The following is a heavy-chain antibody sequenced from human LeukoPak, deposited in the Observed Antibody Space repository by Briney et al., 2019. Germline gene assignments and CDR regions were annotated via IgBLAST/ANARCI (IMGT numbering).Heavy chain of an antibody. J-gene: IGHJ5*02. D-gene: IGHD3-10*01. V-gene: IGHV4-59*12. CDR3: ARNTPYYYGSGSYYNGLNWFDP. Sequence: PSETLSLTCTVSGGSISSYYWSWIRQPPGKGLEWIGYIYYSGSTNYNPSLKSRVTISVNTSKNQFSLKLSSVTAADTAVYYCARNTPYYYGSGSYYNGLNWFDPWGQGTLVTVSS. CDR1: GGSISSYY. CDR2: IYYSGST.